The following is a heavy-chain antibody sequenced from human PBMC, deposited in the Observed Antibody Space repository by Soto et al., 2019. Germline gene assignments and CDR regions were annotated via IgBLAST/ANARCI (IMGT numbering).Heavy chain of an antibody. CDR2: IDWDDDK. V-gene: IGHV2-70*01. J-gene: IGHJ6*02. D-gene: IGHD1-20*01. Sequence: SGPTLVNHKQTLTLACTFCWSSISTSAMSVRWIRQPPGKALEWLALIDWDDDKYYSTSLKTRLTISKDTSKNQVVLTMTNMDPVDTATFYCARGMGFRSRNYYYGMDVWGQGT. CDR3: ARGMGFRSRNYYYGMDV. CDR1: WSSISTSAMS.